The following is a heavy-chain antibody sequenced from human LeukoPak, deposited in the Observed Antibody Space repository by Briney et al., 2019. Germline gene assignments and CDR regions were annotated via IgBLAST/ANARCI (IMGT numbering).Heavy chain of an antibody. CDR1: GFTFSSYS. CDR3: ASICSSTSCPLYYYYMDV. CDR2: ISSSSSYI. J-gene: IGHJ6*03. Sequence: GGSLRLSCAASGFTFSSYSMNWVRQAPGKGLEWVSSISSSSSYIYYADSVKGRFTISRDNAKNSLYLQMNSLRAEDTAVYYCASICSSTSCPLYYYYMDVWGKGTTATVSS. V-gene: IGHV3-21*01. D-gene: IGHD2-2*01.